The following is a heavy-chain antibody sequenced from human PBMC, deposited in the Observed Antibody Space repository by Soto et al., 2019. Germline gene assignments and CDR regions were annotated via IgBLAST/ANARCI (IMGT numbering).Heavy chain of an antibody. CDR2: IYYSGST. D-gene: IGHD3-3*01. Sequence: SETLSLTCTVSGGAISSSSYYWGWIRQPPGKRLEWIGSIYYSGSTYYNPSLKSRVTISVDTSKNQFSLKLSSVTAADTAVYYCARRAVTTHDFWSGYYFDYWGQGTLVTDSS. J-gene: IGHJ4*02. V-gene: IGHV4-39*01. CDR3: ARRAVTTHDFWSGYYFDY. CDR1: GGAISSSSYY.